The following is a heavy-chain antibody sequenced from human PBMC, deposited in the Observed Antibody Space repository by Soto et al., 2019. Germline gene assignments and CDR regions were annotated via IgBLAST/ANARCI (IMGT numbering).Heavy chain of an antibody. CDR2: IHYSGSA. Sequence: SETLSLTCTFSGSSIIGYYWTWIRQSPERGLEWIGYIHYSGSATYNPSLNSRLTISVDRSKSQFSMKLASVTAADTAVYYCASGVAGSGLNWFDTWGQGTLVTVSS. J-gene: IGHJ5*02. V-gene: IGHV4-59*12. CDR3: ASGVAGSGLNWFDT. CDR1: GSSIIGYY. D-gene: IGHD6-19*01.